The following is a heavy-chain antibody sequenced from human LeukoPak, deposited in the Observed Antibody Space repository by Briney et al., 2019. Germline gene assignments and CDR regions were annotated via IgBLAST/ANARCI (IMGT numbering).Heavy chain of an antibody. CDR1: GYTFTSYG. V-gene: IGHV1-18*01. CDR3: ARDRGTAVAGLDFDY. CDR2: ISAYNGNT. J-gene: IGHJ4*02. Sequence: ASVKVSCKASGYTFTSYGISWVRQAPGQGLEWMGWISAYNGNTNYAQKLQGRVTMTTDTSTSTAYMELRSLRSDDTAVYYCARDRGTAVAGLDFDYWGQGTLVTVSS. D-gene: IGHD6-19*01.